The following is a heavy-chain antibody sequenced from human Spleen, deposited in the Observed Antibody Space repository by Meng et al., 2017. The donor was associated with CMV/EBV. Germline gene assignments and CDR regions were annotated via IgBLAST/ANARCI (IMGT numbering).Heavy chain of an antibody. D-gene: IGHD3-3*01. V-gene: IGHV3-23*03. CDR3: AKDETKSGYYSGIVHYGLDV. Sequence: GESLKISCAASGFTVSSNYMSWVRQAPGKGLEWVSVIYSGGSSTYYADSVKGRFTISRDNSKNTLYLQMNSLRAEDTAVYYCAKDETKSGYYSGIVHYGLDVWGQGTTVTVSS. CDR1: GFTVSSNY. CDR2: IYSGGSST. J-gene: IGHJ6*02.